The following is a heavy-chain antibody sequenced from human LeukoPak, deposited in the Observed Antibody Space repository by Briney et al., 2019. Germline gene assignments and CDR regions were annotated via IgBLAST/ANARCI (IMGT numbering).Heavy chain of an antibody. CDR1: GCTFSTSA. D-gene: IGHD5-18*01. V-gene: IGHV1-69*04. CDR2: IIPVLNIT. J-gene: IGHJ6*02. Sequence: AASVKVSCKTSGCTFSTSAITWVRQAPGQGLEWMGRIIPVLNITTYAQRFQGRVTITADTSTSTVYMELSSLRAEETAVYYCARDQGLTAPPPYGLDVWGQGTTVIVSS. CDR3: ARDQGLTAPPPYGLDV.